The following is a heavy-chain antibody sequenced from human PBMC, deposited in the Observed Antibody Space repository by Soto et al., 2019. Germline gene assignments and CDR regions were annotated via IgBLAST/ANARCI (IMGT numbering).Heavy chain of an antibody. Sequence: QVQLVQSGAEVKKPGSSVKVSCKASGGTFSSYAISWVRQAPGQGLEWMGGIIPIFDTANYAQKFQGRVTSTADESTGTAYMGLSSLRSEDTAVYYCARGGDSSWYPCVYWGQGTLVTVSS. J-gene: IGHJ4*02. D-gene: IGHD6-13*01. CDR2: IIPIFDTA. CDR1: GGTFSSYA. V-gene: IGHV1-69*12. CDR3: ARGGDSSWYPCVY.